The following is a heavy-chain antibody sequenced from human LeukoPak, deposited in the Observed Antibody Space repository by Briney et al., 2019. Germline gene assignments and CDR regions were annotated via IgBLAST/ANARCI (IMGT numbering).Heavy chain of an antibody. V-gene: IGHV1-46*01. Sequence: ASVKVSCKASGYTFTNYDINWVRQATGQGLEWMGIINPSGGSTSYAQKFQGRVTMTRDTSTSTVYMELSSLRSEDTAVYYCARGKTRGVIITPFDYWGQGTLVTVSS. D-gene: IGHD3-10*01. CDR1: GYTFTNYD. CDR3: ARGKTRGVIITPFDY. CDR2: INPSGGST. J-gene: IGHJ4*02.